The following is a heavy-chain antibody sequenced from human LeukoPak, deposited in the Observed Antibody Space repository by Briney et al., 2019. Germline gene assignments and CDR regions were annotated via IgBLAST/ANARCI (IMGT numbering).Heavy chain of an antibody. CDR2: ITDSSTST. V-gene: IGHV3-23*01. D-gene: IGHD2-21*02. CDR1: GFTFNNYV. CDR3: AKGTGVVVTAGDY. Sequence: GGSLRLSCAASGFTFNNYVMNWVRQAPGKGLEWVSAITDSSTSTYYADSVKGRFTISRDNSKNTLYLQMNSLRAEDTAVYYCAKGTGVVVTAGDYWGQGTLVTVSS. J-gene: IGHJ4*02.